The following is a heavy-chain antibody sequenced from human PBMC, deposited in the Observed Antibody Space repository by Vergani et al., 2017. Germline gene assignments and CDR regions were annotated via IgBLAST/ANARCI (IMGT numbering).Heavy chain of an antibody. CDR2: INSDGSST. J-gene: IGHJ4*02. Sequence: EVQLVESGGGLVQPGGSLRLSCAASGFTFSSYWMHWVRQAPGKGLVWVSRINSDGSSTSYADSVKGRFTISRDNAKNTLYLQMNSLRAEDTALYYCAKDFHPGGRWFGELQIDYWGQGTLVTVSS. CDR1: GFTFSSYW. CDR3: AKDFHPGGRWFGELQIDY. V-gene: IGHV3-74*01. D-gene: IGHD3-10*01.